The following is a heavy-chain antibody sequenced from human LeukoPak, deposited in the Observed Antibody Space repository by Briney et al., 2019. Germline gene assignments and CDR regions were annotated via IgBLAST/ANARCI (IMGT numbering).Heavy chain of an antibody. CDR2: INHRGRA. D-gene: IGHD3-3*01. V-gene: IGHV4-34*01. J-gene: IGHJ3*02. CDR3: ARDTDYDFWSGSPSGAFDI. Sequence: PSETLSLTCAVYGGSFSDHDWHWIRQPPGKGLEWLGEINHRGRANYNPSLKSRATMSVDTSKSQFSLKLTSVTAADTAVYYCARDTDYDFWSGSPSGAFDIWGQGTMVTVSS. CDR1: GGSFSDHD.